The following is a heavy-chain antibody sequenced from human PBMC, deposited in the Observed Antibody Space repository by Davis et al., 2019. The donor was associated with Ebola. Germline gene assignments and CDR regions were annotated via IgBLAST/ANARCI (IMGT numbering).Heavy chain of an antibody. J-gene: IGHJ6*02. V-gene: IGHV3-7*03. Sequence: GESLKISCAASGFTFSSYWMSWVRQAPGKGLEWVANIKQDGSEKYYVDSVKGRFTISRDNAKNSLYLQMNSLRTEDTAVSYCARWGYCTNGVCSTPPLYYYYYGMDVWGQGTTVTVSS. D-gene: IGHD2-8*01. CDR1: GFTFSSYW. CDR3: ARWGYCTNGVCSTPPLYYYYYGMDV. CDR2: IKQDGSEK.